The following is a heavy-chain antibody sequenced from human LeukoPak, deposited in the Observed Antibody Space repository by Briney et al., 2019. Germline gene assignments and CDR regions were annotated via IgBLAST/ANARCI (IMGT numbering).Heavy chain of an antibody. D-gene: IGHD5-24*01. CDR3: TRVGYIDEGIDY. Sequence: GEFLRLSCVASGCPFGSYWMTWVRKAPWKGLEWLVNIKQDGSKKSYVDSVKGRFTISRDNAKNSLYLQMNSLRAEDTAIYYCTRVGYIDEGIDYWGQGTLVTVSS. CDR2: IKQDGSKK. V-gene: IGHV3-7*04. J-gene: IGHJ4*02. CDR1: GCPFGSYW.